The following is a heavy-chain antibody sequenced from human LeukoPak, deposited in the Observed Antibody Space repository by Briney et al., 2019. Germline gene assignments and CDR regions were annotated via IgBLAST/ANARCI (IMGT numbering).Heavy chain of an antibody. CDR2: INPSSGGA. D-gene: IGHD6-13*01. J-gene: IGHJ6*03. Sequence: ASVKVSCKASGYTFTGYYLHWVRQAPGQGLEWIGWINPSSGGAKYAQNFQGRVIITTDTSISTAYMELSSLRSDDTAVYYCARSSPPTYYHFYYYMDVWGKGSTVTVSS. CDR3: ARSSPPTYYHFYYYMDV. CDR1: GYTFTGYY. V-gene: IGHV1-2*02.